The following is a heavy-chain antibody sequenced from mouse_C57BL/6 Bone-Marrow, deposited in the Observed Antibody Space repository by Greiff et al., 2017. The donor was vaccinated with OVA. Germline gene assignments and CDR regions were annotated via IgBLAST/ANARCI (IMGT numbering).Heavy chain of an antibody. D-gene: IGHD1-1*01. J-gene: IGHJ3*01. Sequence: VQLQQSGAELARPGASVKLSCKASGYTFTSYGISWVKQRTGQGLEWIGEIYPRSGNTYYNEKFKGKATLTADKSSSTAYMELRSLTSEDSAVYFCARLLLRSFAYWAKGLWSLSLQ. CDR1: GYTFTSYG. V-gene: IGHV1-81*01. CDR2: IYPRSGNT. CDR3: ARLLLRSFAY.